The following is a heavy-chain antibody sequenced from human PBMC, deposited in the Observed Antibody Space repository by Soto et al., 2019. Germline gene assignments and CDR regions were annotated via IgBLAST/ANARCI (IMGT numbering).Heavy chain of an antibody. CDR3: ALRSDSYGYNYYGMDV. J-gene: IGHJ6*02. CDR1: GFTFSSYW. Sequence: LRLSCAASGFTFSSYWMHWVRQAPGKGLVWVSRINSDGSSTSYADSVKGRFTISRDNAKNTLYLQMNSLRAEDTAVYYCALRSDSYGYNYYGMDVWGQGTTVTVSS. D-gene: IGHD5-18*01. V-gene: IGHV3-74*01. CDR2: INSDGSST.